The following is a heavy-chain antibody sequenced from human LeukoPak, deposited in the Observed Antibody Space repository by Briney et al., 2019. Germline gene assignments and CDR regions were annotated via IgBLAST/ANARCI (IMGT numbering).Heavy chain of an antibody. D-gene: IGHD3-9*01. V-gene: IGHV3-20*04. J-gene: IGHJ4*02. CDR1: GFTFDDYG. CDR3: ARARSTGYYVADY. Sequence: PGGSLRLSCAASGFTFDDYGMSWVRRAPGKGLEWVSGINWNGGSTGYADSVKGRFTISRDNAKNSLYLQMNSLGAEDTALYYCARARSTGYYVADYWGQGTLVTVSS. CDR2: INWNGGST.